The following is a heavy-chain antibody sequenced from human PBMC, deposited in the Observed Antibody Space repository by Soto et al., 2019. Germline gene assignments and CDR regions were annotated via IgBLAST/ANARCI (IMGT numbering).Heavy chain of an antibody. CDR2: VYSGGTI. V-gene: IGHV3-66*01. CDR3: TRGPKNYYYYMDV. CDR1: GFTVSDNY. J-gene: IGHJ6*03. Sequence: GGSLRLSCAASGFTVSDNYINWVRQAPGKGLEWVSVVYSGGTIYYADSVKDRFTISRDNSKNTVSLQMNSLRAEDMAVYYCTRGPKNYYYYMDVWGKGTTVTVSS.